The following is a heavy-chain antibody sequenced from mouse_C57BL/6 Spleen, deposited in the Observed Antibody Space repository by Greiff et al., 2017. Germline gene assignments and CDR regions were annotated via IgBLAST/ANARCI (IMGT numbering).Heavy chain of an antibody. CDR2: ISYDGSN. CDR1: GYSITSGYY. CDR3: ARKEVYDYSYAMDY. D-gene: IGHD2-4*01. J-gene: IGHJ4*01. Sequence: EVQLQESGPGLVKPSQSLSLTCSVTGYSITSGYYWNWIRQFPGNKLEWMGYISYDGSNNYNPSLKNRISITRDTSKNQFFLKLNSVTTEDTATYYCARKEVYDYSYAMDYWGQGTSVTVSS. V-gene: IGHV3-6*01.